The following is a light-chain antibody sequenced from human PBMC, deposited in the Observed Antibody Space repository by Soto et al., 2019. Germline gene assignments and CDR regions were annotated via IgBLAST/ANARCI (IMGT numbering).Light chain of an antibody. J-gene: IGKJ4*01. CDR1: QDISNY. CDR2: DAS. V-gene: IGKV1-33*01. CDR3: QQYDNLPT. Sequence: DIQMTQSRSSLSASVGDRVTITCQASQDISNYLNWYQQKPGKAPKLLIYDASNLETGVPSRFSGSGSGTDFTFTISSLQPEDIATYYCQQYDNLPTFGGGTKVDIK.